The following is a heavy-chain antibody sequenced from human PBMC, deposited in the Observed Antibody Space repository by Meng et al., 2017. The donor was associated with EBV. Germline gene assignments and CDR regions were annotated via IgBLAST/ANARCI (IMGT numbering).Heavy chain of an antibody. J-gene: IGHJ4*02. CDR1: GGPFRNYA. V-gene: IGHV1-69*01. CDR3: ASESGRGYTPDY. Sequence: QVPLEQSEAEVKKPGSSVKVSCTTSGGPFRNYAISWVRQAPGQGLEWLGGFLTKLGAPNYAKKFHGRVSITADESTSTHYMDLSSLRSEDTAVYYCASESGRGYTPDYWGQGTLVTVSS. CDR2: FLTKLGAP. D-gene: IGHD3-10*01.